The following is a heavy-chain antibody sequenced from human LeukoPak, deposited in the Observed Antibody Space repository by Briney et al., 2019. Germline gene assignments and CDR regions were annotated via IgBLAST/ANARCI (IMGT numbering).Heavy chain of an antibody. CDR1: GFTFSSYW. Sequence: GGSLRLSCAASGFTFSSYWMHWVRQAPGKGLVWVSRINSDGSSTSYADSVKGRFTISRDNAKNTLYLQMNSLRAEDTAVCYCARAPEQVAYMNWGQGTLVTVSS. D-gene: IGHD1/OR15-1a*01. CDR2: INSDGSST. CDR3: ARAPEQVAYMN. J-gene: IGHJ4*02. V-gene: IGHV3-74*01.